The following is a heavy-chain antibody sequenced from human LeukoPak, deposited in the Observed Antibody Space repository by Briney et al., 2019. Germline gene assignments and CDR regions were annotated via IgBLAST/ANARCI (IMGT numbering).Heavy chain of an antibody. D-gene: IGHD3-22*01. J-gene: IGHJ4*02. Sequence: GASVKVSCKASGYTFTGYYMHWVRQAPGQGLEWMGWINPNSGGTNYAQKFQGRVTMTRDTSISTAYMELSSLRSEDTAVYYCARSDSSGYYYGPTFDYWGQGTLVTVSS. CDR2: INPNSGGT. V-gene: IGHV1-2*02. CDR3: ARSDSSGYYYGPTFDY. CDR1: GYTFTGYY.